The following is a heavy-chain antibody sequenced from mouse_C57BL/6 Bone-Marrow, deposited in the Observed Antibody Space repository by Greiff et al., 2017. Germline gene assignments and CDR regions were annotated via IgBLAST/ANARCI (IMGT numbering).Heavy chain of an antibody. D-gene: IGHD1-1*01. Sequence: QVQLQQPGAELVKPGASVKLSCKASGYTFTSYWMHWVKQRPGQGLEWIGMIHPNSGSTNYNEKFKSKATLTVDKSSSTAYMQLSSLTSEDSAVYYCARKGVGERRYWYFDVWGTGTTVTVSS. CDR1: GYTFTSYW. CDR2: IHPNSGST. J-gene: IGHJ1*03. V-gene: IGHV1-64*01. CDR3: ARKGVGERRYWYFDV.